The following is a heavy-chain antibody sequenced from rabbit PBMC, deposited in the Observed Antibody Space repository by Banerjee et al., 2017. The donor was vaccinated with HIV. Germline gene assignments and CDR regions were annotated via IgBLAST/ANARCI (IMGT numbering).Heavy chain of an antibody. CDR3: ARDLAGVIGWNFNL. Sequence: QEQLVESGGGLVTLGGFMTLTCKASGFSFSSGYDMCWVRQAPGKGLEWIACIYTSSGSTDYASWVNGRFTISLDNAQNTVPLQMTNLTAADTATYFCARDLAGVIGWNFNLWGPGTLVTVS. CDR2: IYTSSGST. V-gene: IGHV1S43*01. J-gene: IGHJ4*01. D-gene: IGHD4-1*01. CDR1: GFSFSSGYD.